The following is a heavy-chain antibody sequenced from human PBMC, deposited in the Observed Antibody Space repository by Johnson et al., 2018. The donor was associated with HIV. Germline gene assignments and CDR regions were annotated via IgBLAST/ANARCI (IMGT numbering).Heavy chain of an antibody. CDR1: GFTCSSYA. D-gene: IGHD6-6*01. J-gene: IGHJ3*02. Sequence: QVQLVESGGGVVQPGRSLRLSCAASGFTCSSYAMHWVRQAPGKGLEWVAVISYDGSNKYYADSVKGRFTISRDNSKNTLHLQMNSLRAEDTAVYYCARDTRIADARAFDIWGQGTMVTVSS. CDR2: ISYDGSNK. CDR3: ARDTRIADARAFDI. V-gene: IGHV3-30-3*01.